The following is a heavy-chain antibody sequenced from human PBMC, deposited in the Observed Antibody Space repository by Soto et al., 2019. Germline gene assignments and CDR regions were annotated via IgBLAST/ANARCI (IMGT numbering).Heavy chain of an antibody. J-gene: IGHJ5*02. D-gene: IGHD6-13*01. CDR1: GGSFSGYY. CDR3: ARVRGIAAAPNWFDP. CDR2: INHSGST. V-gene: IGHV4-34*01. Sequence: QVQLQQWGAGLLKPSETLSLTCAVYGGSFSGYYWSWIRQPPGKGLEWIGEINHSGSTNYNPSLKSRVTISVDTSKTQFSLKLSSVTAADTAVYYCARVRGIAAAPNWFDPWGQGTLVTVSS.